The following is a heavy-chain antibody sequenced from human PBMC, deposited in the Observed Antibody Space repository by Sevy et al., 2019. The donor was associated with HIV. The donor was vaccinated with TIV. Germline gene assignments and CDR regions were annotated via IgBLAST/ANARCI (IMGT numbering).Heavy chain of an antibody. CDR1: GFTFRSYS. CDR3: ARPTSGLSEYEPLDNARFYGMDV. D-gene: IGHD1-20*01. V-gene: IGHV3-21*01. Sequence: GGSLRLSCAASGFTFRSYSMNWVRQAPGRGLEWVSSITSSSSFIFYADSMKGRFTISRDNAKNSLFLQMNSLRDEDTAVYYCARPTSGLSEYEPLDNARFYGMDVWGQGTTVTVSS. CDR2: ITSSSSFI. J-gene: IGHJ6*02.